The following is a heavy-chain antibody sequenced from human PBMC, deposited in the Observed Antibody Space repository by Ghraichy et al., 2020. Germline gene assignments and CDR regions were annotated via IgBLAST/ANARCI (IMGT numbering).Heavy chain of an antibody. D-gene: IGHD5-18*01. J-gene: IGHJ3*02. Sequence: GESLNISCAASGFTFSDYYMSWIRQAPGKGLEWVSYISSSGSTIYYADSVKGRFTISRDNAKNSLYLQMNSLRAEDTAVYYCASGDTDAFDIWGQGTMVTVSS. CDR1: GFTFSDYY. CDR3: ASGDTDAFDI. V-gene: IGHV3-11*01. CDR2: ISSSGSTI.